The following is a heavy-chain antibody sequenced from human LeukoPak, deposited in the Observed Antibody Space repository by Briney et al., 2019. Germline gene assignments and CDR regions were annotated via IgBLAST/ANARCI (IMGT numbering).Heavy chain of an antibody. CDR2: IKQDGSEK. Sequence: PGGSLRLSCAASGFTFDDYGMSWVRQAPGKGLEWVANIKQDGSEKYYVDSVKGRFTISRDNAKNSLYLQMNSLRAEDTAVYYCARDLRYYDYVWGSYGDYFDYWGQGTLVTVSS. D-gene: IGHD3-16*01. V-gene: IGHV3-7*01. CDR3: ARDLRYYDYVWGSYGDYFDY. J-gene: IGHJ4*02. CDR1: GFTFDDYG.